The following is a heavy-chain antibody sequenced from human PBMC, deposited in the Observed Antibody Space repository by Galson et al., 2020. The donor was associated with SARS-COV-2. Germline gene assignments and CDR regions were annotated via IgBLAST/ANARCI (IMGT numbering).Heavy chain of an antibody. CDR1: GFTFSSYA. J-gene: IGHJ5*02. D-gene: IGHD4-4*01. CDR3: AKLVTVSTRGWFDP. CDR2: ISGGGGNT. Sequence: GESLKISCAASGFTFSSYAMSWVRQAPGKGLEWVSGISGGGGNTYYADSVKGRFTISRANSVNTLYLQMMSLRADDTAVYYCAKLVTVSTRGWFDPWGPGTLVTVSS. V-gene: IGHV3-23*01.